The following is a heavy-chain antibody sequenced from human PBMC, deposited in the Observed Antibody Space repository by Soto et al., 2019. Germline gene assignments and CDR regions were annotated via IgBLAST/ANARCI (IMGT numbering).Heavy chain of an antibody. V-gene: IGHV1-18*01. J-gene: IGHJ3*02. CDR2: ISAYNGNT. D-gene: IGHD2-2*01. Sequence: QVQLVQSGAEVKKPGASVKVSCKASGYTFTSYGISWVRQAPGQGLEWMGWISAYNGNTNYAQKLQGRVTMTTDTHQSKAYMERRSLRSDDTAVYYCARDDCSSTSCYGAGGAFDIWGQGTMVTVSS. CDR1: GYTFTSYG. CDR3: ARDDCSSTSCYGAGGAFDI.